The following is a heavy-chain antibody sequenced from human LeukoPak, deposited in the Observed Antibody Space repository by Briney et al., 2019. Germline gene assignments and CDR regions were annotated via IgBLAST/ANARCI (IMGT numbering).Heavy chain of an antibody. CDR1: GFTFSSYG. CDR3: AKDGWYQLLYVYYYYGMDV. D-gene: IGHD2-2*02. Sequence: GGSLRLFCAASGFTFSSYGMHWVRQAPGKGLEWVAVISYDGSNKYYADSVKGRFTISRDNSKNTLYLQMNSLRAEDTAVYYCAKDGWYQLLYVYYYYGMDVWCQGTTVTVSS. V-gene: IGHV3-30*18. J-gene: IGHJ6*02. CDR2: ISYDGSNK.